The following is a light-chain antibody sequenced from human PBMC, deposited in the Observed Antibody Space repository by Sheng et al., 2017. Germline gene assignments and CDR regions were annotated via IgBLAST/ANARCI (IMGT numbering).Light chain of an antibody. J-gene: IGKJ1*01. Sequence: EIVMTQSPATLSVSPGERATLSCRASQSVSSNLAWYHQKPGQAPRLLIYGASVRATGTPARFSGSGSGTDFTLTISRLEPEDFAVYYCQQYDTWPRTFGQGTKVDIK. CDR3: QQYDTWPRT. CDR1: QSVSSN. CDR2: GAS. V-gene: IGKV3D-15*01.